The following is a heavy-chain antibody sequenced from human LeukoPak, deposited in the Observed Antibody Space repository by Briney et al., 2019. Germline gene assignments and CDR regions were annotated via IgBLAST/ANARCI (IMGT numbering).Heavy chain of an antibody. CDR1: GFTFSSYV. D-gene: IGHD5-12*01. CDR2: ISYDGSNK. CDR3: AKVLEWLTYYYYYGMDV. V-gene: IGHV3-30*18. Sequence: PGRSLRLSCAASGFTFSSYVMHWVRQAPGKGLEWVAVISYDGSNKYYADSVEGRFTISRDNSKNTLYLQMNSLRAEDTAVYYCAKVLEWLTYYYYYGMDVWGQGTTVTVSS. J-gene: IGHJ6*02.